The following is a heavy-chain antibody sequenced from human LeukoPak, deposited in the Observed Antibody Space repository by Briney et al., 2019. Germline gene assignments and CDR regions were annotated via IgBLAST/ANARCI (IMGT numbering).Heavy chain of an antibody. J-gene: IGHJ4*02. D-gene: IGHD1-1*01. CDR2: IKQDGSDK. Sequence: GGSLRLSRAASGFSFRSYWMSWVRQAPGKGLEWVANIKQDGSDKYYVDSVKGRFTISRDNAKNSLYLQMNSLRAEDTAVYYCVSTATFDYWGQGSLVTVSS. CDR3: VSTATFDY. V-gene: IGHV3-7*02. CDR1: GFSFRSYW.